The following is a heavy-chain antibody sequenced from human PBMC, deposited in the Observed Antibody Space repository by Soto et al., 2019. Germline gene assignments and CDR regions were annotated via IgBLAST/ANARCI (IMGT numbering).Heavy chain of an antibody. J-gene: IGHJ6*02. V-gene: IGHV4-59*01. CDR3: ARDVAAAGTRYYYGMDV. D-gene: IGHD6-13*01. Sequence: QVQLQESGPGLVKPSETLSLTCTVSGGSISSYYWSWVRQPPGKGLEWIGYIYYSGSTNYNPSLKRRVTISVDTSKNQFSLKLSSVTAADTAVYYCARDVAAAGTRYYYGMDVWGQGTTVTVSS. CDR2: IYYSGST. CDR1: GGSISSYY.